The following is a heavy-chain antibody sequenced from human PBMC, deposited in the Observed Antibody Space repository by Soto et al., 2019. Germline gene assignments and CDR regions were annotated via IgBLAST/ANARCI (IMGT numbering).Heavy chain of an antibody. J-gene: IGHJ3*02. V-gene: IGHV3-53*01. CDR3: ARGGDGAVAGRDAFDI. D-gene: IGHD6-19*01. CDR2: IYSGGST. CDR1: GFTVSSNY. Sequence: EVQLVESGGGLIQPGGSLXXXXXASGFTVSSNYMSWVRQAPGKGLEWVSVIYSGGSTYYADSVKGRFTISRDNSKNTLYLQMNSLRAEDTAVYYCARGGDGAVAGRDAFDIWGQGTMVTVSS.